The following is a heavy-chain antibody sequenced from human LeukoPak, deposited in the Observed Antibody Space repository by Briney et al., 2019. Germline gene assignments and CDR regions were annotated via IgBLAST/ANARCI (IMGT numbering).Heavy chain of an antibody. CDR3: ARGSGLHGPIYYYYMDV. CDR1: GYSFTSYW. CDR2: IYPGDSDT. Sequence: NHGESLKISCKGSGYSFTSYWIGWVRQMPGKGLEWMGIIYPGDSDTRYSPSFQGQVTISADKSISTAYLQWSSLKASDTAMYYCARGSGLHGPIYYYYMDVWGKGTTVTVSS. D-gene: IGHD5-12*01. V-gene: IGHV5-51*01. J-gene: IGHJ6*03.